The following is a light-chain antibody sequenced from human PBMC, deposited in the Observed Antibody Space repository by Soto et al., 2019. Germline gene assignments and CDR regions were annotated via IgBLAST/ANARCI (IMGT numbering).Light chain of an antibody. CDR3: QQHNYWPS. CDR2: GAS. J-gene: IGKJ2*01. V-gene: IGKV3-15*01. CDR1: QSVSSN. Sequence: EIVMTQSPATLSVSPGERATLSRRASQSVSSNLAWYQQKPGQAPRLLLYGASTRATGIPGRFSGSGSGTEFTLTISSLQSEDFAVYYCQQHNYWPSFGQGTKLEIK.